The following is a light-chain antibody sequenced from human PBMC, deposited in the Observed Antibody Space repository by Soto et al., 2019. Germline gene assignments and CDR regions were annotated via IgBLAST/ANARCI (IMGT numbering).Light chain of an antibody. CDR1: QSISSY. CDR2: AAS. CDR3: QQSYSMWT. V-gene: IGKV1-39*01. J-gene: IGKJ1*01. Sequence: DIQMTQSPSSLSASVGDRVTITCRASQSISSYLNWYQHRPGKAPTLLIYAASSLQSGVPSRFSGSGSGTDFTLTISSLQPEDVATYYCQQSYSMWTFGQGTKVEIK.